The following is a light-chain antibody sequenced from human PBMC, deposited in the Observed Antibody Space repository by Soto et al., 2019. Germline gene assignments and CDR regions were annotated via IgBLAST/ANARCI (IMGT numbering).Light chain of an antibody. CDR2: GDN. CDR1: GSNIGTNT. CDR3: AAWDGSLNNVL. V-gene: IGLV1-44*01. J-gene: IGLJ2*01. Sequence: QSVLTQPPSASGTPGQRVTISCSGGGSNIGTNTVNWYRQLPGTAPKLVIFGDNQRPSGVPDRFSGSKSGTSASLAISGRQSEDEADYYCAAWDGSLNNVLFGGGTKLTVL.